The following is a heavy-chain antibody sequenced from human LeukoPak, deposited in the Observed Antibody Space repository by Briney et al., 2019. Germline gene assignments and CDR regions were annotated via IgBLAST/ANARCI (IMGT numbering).Heavy chain of an antibody. CDR3: ARGSSGWYF. CDR2: ISSSGRTL. Sequence: GGSLRLSCAASGFTFSSYEMNWVRQAPGKGLEWVSYISSSGRTLYYADTVKGRFTISRDNAKNSLYLQMNSLRAEDTAVYYCARGSSGWYFGGQGTLVTVSS. CDR1: GFTFSSYE. V-gene: IGHV3-48*03. D-gene: IGHD6-19*01. J-gene: IGHJ4*02.